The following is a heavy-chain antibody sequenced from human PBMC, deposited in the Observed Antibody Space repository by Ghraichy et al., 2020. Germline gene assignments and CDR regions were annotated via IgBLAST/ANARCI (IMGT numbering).Heavy chain of an antibody. Sequence: GGSLRLSCAASGLTFSSYCMSWVRQAPGKGLEWVANIKQDGSEKYYVDSVKGRFTISRDNAKNSLYLQMNSLRAEDTAVYYCARLFQACRGDSCYSAGGQGTLFTVAS. V-gene: IGHV3-7*01. CDR3: ARLFQACRGDSCYSA. D-gene: IGHD2-15*01. CDR2: IKQDGSEK. J-gene: IGHJ4*02. CDR1: GLTFSSYC.